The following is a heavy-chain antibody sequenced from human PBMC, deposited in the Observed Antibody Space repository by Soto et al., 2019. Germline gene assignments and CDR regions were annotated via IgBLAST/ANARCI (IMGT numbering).Heavy chain of an antibody. CDR2: IYYSGST. D-gene: IGHD3-3*01. Sequence: QVQLQESGPGLVKPSQTLSLTCTVSGDSISNGGYYWSWIRQHPGEGLEWIGYIYYSGSTYYNPSLKSRLTISVDTSKNQFSLKLSSVTAADTAVYYCARDVSWSGYSNWFDPWGQGTLVTVSS. CDR3: ARDVSWSGYSNWFDP. CDR1: GDSISNGGYY. J-gene: IGHJ5*02. V-gene: IGHV4-31*03.